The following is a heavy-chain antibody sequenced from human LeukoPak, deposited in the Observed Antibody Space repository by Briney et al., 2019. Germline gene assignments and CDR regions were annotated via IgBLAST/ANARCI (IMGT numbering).Heavy chain of an antibody. V-gene: IGHV1-2*02. CDR2: INPNSGGT. J-gene: IGHJ4*02. D-gene: IGHD3-9*01. CDR3: AKVWTYYDILTGYYGPFDY. Sequence: ASVTVSCKASGYTFTCYYMHWVRQAPGQGLEWMGWINPNSGGTNYAQKFQGRVTMTRDTSISTAYMELSRLRSDDTAVYYCAKVWTYYDILTGYYGPFDYWGQGTLVTVSS. CDR1: GYTFTCYY.